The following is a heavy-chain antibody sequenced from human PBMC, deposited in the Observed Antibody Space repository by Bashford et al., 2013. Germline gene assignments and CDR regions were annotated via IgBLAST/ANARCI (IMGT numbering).Heavy chain of an antibody. CDR2: INPNTHHP. D-gene: IGHD2-21*01. CDR1: GYTFTGYY. CDR3: ARVDFCGGSCRPFDY. J-gene: IGHJ4*02. V-gene: IGHV1-8*03. Sequence: ASVKVSCKASGYTFTGYYMHWVRQAPGQGLEWMGWINPNTHHPAYAQKFQDRVTITMDTSIRTAYLDLRSLRSEDTAMYYCARVDFCGGSCRPFDYWGQGTLVTVSS.